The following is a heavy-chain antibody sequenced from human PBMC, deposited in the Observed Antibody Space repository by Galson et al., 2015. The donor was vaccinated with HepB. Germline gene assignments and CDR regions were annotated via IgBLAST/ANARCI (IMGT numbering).Heavy chain of an antibody. V-gene: IGHV3-23*01. D-gene: IGHD6-13*01. CDR1: GFTFSSYA. CDR3: AKNGWMRPYSSSWSYGMDV. J-gene: IGHJ6*02. CDR2: ISGSGGST. Sequence: SLRLSCAASGFTFSSYATSWVRQAPGKGLEWVSAISGSGGSTYYADSVKGRFTISRDNSKKTLYLQMNSLRADDTAVYYCAKNGWMRPYSSSWSYGMDVWGRGTTVTVSS.